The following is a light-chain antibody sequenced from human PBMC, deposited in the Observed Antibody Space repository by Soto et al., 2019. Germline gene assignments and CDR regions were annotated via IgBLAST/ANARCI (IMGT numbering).Light chain of an antibody. V-gene: IGLV2-23*01. CDR1: SSDVGSYNL. CDR2: EGS. Sequence: QSALTQPASVSGSTGQSITISCTGTSSDVGSYNLVSWYQQHPGKAPKLMIYEGSKRPSGVSNRFSGSKSGNTASLTISGLQAEDEADYYCCSYAGSSTGYVFGTGTKLTVL. CDR3: CSYAGSSTGYV. J-gene: IGLJ1*01.